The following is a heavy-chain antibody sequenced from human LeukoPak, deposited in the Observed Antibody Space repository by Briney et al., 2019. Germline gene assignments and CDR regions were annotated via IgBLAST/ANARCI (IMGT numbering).Heavy chain of an antibody. V-gene: IGHV1-8*01. D-gene: IGHD3-16*01. CDR2: MNPNSGNT. CDR1: GYTFTSYD. J-gene: IGHJ4*02. Sequence: GASVKVSCKASGYTFTSYDINWVRQATGQGLEWMGWMNPNSGNTGYAQKFQGRVTMTRNTSISTAYMELSSLRSEDTAVYYCARGNYDYIWGSRTSRAYYFDYWGQGTLVTVSS. CDR3: ARGNYDYIWGSRTSRAYYFDY.